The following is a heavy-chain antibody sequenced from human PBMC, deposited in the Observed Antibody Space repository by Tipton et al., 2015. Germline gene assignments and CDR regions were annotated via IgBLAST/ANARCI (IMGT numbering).Heavy chain of an antibody. CDR2: IIPIFGTA. D-gene: IGHD5-18*01. J-gene: IGHJ4*02. CDR1: EDIFDTCA. V-gene: IGHV1-69*01. Sequence: QLVQSGAEVKKPGSSVKVSCKASEDIFDTCAITWVRQAPGQGLEWVGGIIPIFGTANYAQKFQGRVTITADESTSTAYMELSSLRSEDTAVYYCAKGDRGYSYYGPFDYWGQGTLVTVSS. CDR3: AKGDRGYSYYGPFDY.